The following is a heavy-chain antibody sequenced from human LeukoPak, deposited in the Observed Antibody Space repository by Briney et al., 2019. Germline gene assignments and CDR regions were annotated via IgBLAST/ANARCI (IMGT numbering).Heavy chain of an antibody. J-gene: IGHJ4*02. Sequence: GGSLRLSCAASGFTVSSNYMSWVRQAPGKGLEWVALISYLETNKYYADSVKGRFTISRDNSKNTLYLQMNSLRAEDTAVYYCAKCDSGGWYYFDYWGQGTLVTVSS. V-gene: IGHV3-30*18. CDR3: AKCDSGGWYYFDY. D-gene: IGHD3-22*01. CDR2: ISYLETNK. CDR1: GFTVSSNY.